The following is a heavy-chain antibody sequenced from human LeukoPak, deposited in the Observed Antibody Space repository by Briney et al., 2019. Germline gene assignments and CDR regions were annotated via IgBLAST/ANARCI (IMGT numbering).Heavy chain of an antibody. V-gene: IGHV3-23*01. CDR2: ISGSGGST. Sequence: GGSLRLSCAASGFTFSSYAMGWVRQAPGKGLEWVSAISGSGGSTYYADSVKGRFTISRDNSKNTLYLQMNSLRAEDTAVYYCATRGYCGSTSCSPFDYWGQGTLVTVSS. J-gene: IGHJ4*02. CDR3: ATRGYCGSTSCSPFDY. D-gene: IGHD2-2*01. CDR1: GFTFSSYA.